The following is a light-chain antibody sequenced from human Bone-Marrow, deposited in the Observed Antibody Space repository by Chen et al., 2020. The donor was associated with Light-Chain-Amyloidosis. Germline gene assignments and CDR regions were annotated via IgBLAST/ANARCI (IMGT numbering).Light chain of an antibody. J-gene: IGLJ1*01. CDR3: SSYTITNTRV. CDR2: EVT. CDR1: SSDVGGDNH. V-gene: IGLV2-14*01. Sequence: QSALTQPASVSGSPGQSITISCTGTSSDVGGDNHVSWYQQHPDKAPKLMIYEVTNRPSWVPDRFSGYKSDNTASLTISGLQTEDEADYVCSSYTITNTRVCGSGTRVTVL.